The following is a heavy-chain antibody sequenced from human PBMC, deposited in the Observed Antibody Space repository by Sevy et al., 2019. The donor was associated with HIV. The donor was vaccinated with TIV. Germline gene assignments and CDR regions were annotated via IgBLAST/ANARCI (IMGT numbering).Heavy chain of an antibody. CDR1: GFAFYDYS. CDR2: LSFGCGKI. Sequence: GGSLRLSCAASGFAFYDYSMSRIRQAPGKGLERVATLSFGCGKINYADSVKGRFTISRDNSKNSFYLQMDNLRVEDTALYYCAREGCTRPHDYWGQGTRVTVSS. CDR3: AREGCTRPHDY. V-gene: IGHV3-23*01. J-gene: IGHJ4*02. D-gene: IGHD2-8*01.